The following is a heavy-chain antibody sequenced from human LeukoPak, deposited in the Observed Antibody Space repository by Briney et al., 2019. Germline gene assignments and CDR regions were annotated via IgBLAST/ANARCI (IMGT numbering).Heavy chain of an antibody. D-gene: IGHD3-22*01. J-gene: IGHJ4*02. Sequence: SETLSLTCTVSGGSISSGGYYWSWIRQHPGKGLEWIGYIYYSGSTYYNPSLKSRVTISVDTSKNQFSLKLSSVTAADTAVYYCARVDDSSGYLDYWGQGTLVTVSS. CDR2: IYYSGST. V-gene: IGHV4-31*03. CDR1: GGSISSGGYY. CDR3: ARVDDSSGYLDY.